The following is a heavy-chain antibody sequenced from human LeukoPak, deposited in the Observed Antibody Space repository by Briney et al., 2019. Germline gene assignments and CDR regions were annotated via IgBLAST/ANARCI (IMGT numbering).Heavy chain of an antibody. CDR3: ARDSGFGDPFDY. V-gene: IGHV4-4*07. Sequence: SETLSLTCNVSGGSIRSYYWSWIRQPAGKGLEWIGRIYSSGSTNYNPSLKSRVTMSVDTSKNQFSLKLSSVTAADTAVYYCARDSGFGDPFDYWGQGSLVTVSS. J-gene: IGHJ4*02. CDR1: GGSIRSYY. D-gene: IGHD3-10*01. CDR2: IYSSGST.